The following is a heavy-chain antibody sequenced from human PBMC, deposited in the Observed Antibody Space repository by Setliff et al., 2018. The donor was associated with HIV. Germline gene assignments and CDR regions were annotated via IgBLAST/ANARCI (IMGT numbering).Heavy chain of an antibody. V-gene: IGHV1-69*13. Sequence: SVKVSCKASGGTFSNYAISWVRQAPGQGLEWMGGIIPIFGTANYAQKFQGRVTITAGEYATTVYMELSSLKSEDTAVYYCARGRWFGQLESSFDHWGLGTLVTVSS. CDR2: IIPIFGTA. D-gene: IGHD3-10*01. CDR1: GGTFSNYA. CDR3: ARGRWFGQLESSFDH. J-gene: IGHJ4*02.